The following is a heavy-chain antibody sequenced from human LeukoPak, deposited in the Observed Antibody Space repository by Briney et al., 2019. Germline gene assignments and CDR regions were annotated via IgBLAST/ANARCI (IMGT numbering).Heavy chain of an antibody. CDR1: GITLSNYG. CDR3: AKRGVVIRVILVGFHKEAYYFDS. CDR2: ISDSGGRT. V-gene: IGHV3-23*01. Sequence: QPGGSLRLSCAVSGITLSNYGMSWVRQAPGKGLEWVAGISDSGGRTNYADSVKGRFTISRDNPKNTLYLQMNSQRAEDTAVYFCAKRGVVIRVILVGFHKEAYYFDSWGQGALVTVSS. J-gene: IGHJ4*02. D-gene: IGHD3-22*01.